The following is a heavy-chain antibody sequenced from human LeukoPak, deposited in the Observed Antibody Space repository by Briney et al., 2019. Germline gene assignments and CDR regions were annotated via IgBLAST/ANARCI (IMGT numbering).Heavy chain of an antibody. CDR3: AKDKWSYYDSSGYPDY. CDR2: ISWNSGSI. D-gene: IGHD3-22*01. J-gene: IGHJ4*02. V-gene: IGHV3-9*01. CDR1: GFTFDDYA. Sequence: GGSLRLSCAASGFTFDDYAMHWVRQAPGKGLEWVSGISWNSGSIGYADSVKGRFTISRDNAKNSLYLQMNSLRAEDTALYYCAKDKWSYYDSSGYPDYWGQGTLVTVSS.